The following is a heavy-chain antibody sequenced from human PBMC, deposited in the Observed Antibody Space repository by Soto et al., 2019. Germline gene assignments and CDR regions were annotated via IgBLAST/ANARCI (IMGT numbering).Heavy chain of an antibody. Sequence: GGSLRLSCAASGFTFSSYTMNWVRQAPGKGLEWLSSISSGSSYIYYAASVKNRFSISRDNAKSSLFLQMNSLRAEDTALYYCAKDIKRIAVAGTGVFDYWGQGTLVTVSS. CDR2: ISSGSSYI. J-gene: IGHJ4*02. CDR3: AKDIKRIAVAGTGVFDY. V-gene: IGHV3-21*04. CDR1: GFTFSSYT. D-gene: IGHD6-19*01.